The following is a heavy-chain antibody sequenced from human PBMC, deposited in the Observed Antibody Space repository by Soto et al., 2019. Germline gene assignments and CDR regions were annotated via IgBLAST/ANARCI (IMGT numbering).Heavy chain of an antibody. CDR1: GYTLTELS. J-gene: IGHJ4*02. D-gene: IGHD2-2*02. Sequence: ASVKVSCKVSGYTLTELSMHWVRQAPGKGLEWMGGFDPEDGETIYAQKFQGRVTMTEDTSTDTAYMELSSLRSEDTAVYYCATGFQVPAAIVYWGQGTLVTVSS. CDR2: FDPEDGET. CDR3: ATGFQVPAAIVY. V-gene: IGHV1-24*01.